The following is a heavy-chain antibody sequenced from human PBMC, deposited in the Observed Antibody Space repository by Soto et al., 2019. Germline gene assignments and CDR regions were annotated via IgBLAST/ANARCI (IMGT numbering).Heavy chain of an antibody. J-gene: IGHJ6*04. D-gene: IGHD1-1*01. CDR2: INAGNGNT. Sequence: ASVKVSCKASGYTFTSYAMHWVRQAPGQRLEWMGWINAGNGNTEYAQKFQGRVTMTRNTSISTAYMELSSLRSEDTAVYYCARGTGTTSISGDVWGKGTTVTVSS. CDR3: ARGTGTTSISGDV. CDR1: GYTFTSYA. V-gene: IGHV1-3*01.